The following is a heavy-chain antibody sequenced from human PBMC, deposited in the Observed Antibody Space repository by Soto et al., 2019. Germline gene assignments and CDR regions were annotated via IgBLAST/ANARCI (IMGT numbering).Heavy chain of an antibody. CDR3: AKDLGYCSSTSCYDGMRYYYGMDV. CDR1: GFTFDDYT. J-gene: IGHJ6*02. CDR2: ISWDGGST. V-gene: IGHV3-43*01. D-gene: IGHD2-2*01. Sequence: GGSLRLSCAASGFTFDDYTMHWVRQAPGKGLEWVSLISWDGGSTYYADSVKGRFTISRDNSKNSLYLQMNSLRTEDTALYYCAKDLGYCSSTSCYDGMRYYYGMDVWGQGTTVTVSS.